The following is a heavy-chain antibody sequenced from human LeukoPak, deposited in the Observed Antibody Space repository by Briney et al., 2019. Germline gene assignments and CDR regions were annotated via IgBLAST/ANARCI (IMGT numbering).Heavy chain of an antibody. CDR3: ARARLPAATHAGYYYMDV. D-gene: IGHD2-2*01. J-gene: IGHJ6*03. V-gene: IGHV4-4*02. CDR2: IYHSGST. CDR1: GGSFSSSNC. Sequence: SETLSLTCAVSGGSFSSSNCWSWVRPPPGKGLEWIGEIYHSGSTNYSPSLKSRVTISVDKSKNQFSLKLSSVTAADTAVYYCARARLPAATHAGYYYMDVWGKGTTVTVSS.